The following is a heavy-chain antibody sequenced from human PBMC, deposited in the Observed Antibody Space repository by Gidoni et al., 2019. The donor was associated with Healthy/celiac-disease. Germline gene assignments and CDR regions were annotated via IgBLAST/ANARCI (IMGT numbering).Heavy chain of an antibody. CDR3: TTVRLLWFGEFGDTVGGFDP. D-gene: IGHD3-10*01. J-gene: IGHJ5*02. V-gene: IGHV3-15*01. CDR1: GFTFRNAW. Sequence: EVQLVESGGGLVKPGGSLSLSCAAFGFTFRNAWMSLVRQAPGKGLGWVRTIKRKTDVVTTDDAAPVKCRLTSSREDSKNTLYLQMNSLKTEDTAVYYCTTVRLLWFGEFGDTVGGFDPWVQGTLVTVSS. CDR2: IKRKTDVVTT.